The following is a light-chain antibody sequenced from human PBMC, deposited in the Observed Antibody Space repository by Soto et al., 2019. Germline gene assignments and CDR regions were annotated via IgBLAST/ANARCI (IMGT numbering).Light chain of an antibody. Sequence: DIVMTQSPDSLAVSLGERATINCKSSRSVLYSSNNKNYLAWYQQKPGQPPNLLIYWASTRESGVPDRFSGSGSGTDFTLTINSLQAEDVAVYYCQQYYTTPFTFGPGTKVDI. V-gene: IGKV4-1*01. CDR3: QQYYTTPFT. CDR2: WAS. CDR1: RSVLYSSNNKNY. J-gene: IGKJ3*01.